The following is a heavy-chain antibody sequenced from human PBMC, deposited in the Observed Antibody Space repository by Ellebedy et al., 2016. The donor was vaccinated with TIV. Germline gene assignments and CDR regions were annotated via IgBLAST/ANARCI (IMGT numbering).Heavy chain of an antibody. J-gene: IGHJ6*02. CDR1: GFTFSSYS. CDR2: ISSSGNYI. Sequence: GESLKISXAASGFTFSSYSMNWVRQAPGKGLEWVSSISSSGNYIYYADSVKGRFTISRDNATNSLYLQMNSLRAEDTAVYYCARDLHYDYMWGSYCLNGMDVWGQGTTVTVSS. CDR3: ARDLHYDYMWGSYCLNGMDV. D-gene: IGHD3-16*02. V-gene: IGHV3-21*01.